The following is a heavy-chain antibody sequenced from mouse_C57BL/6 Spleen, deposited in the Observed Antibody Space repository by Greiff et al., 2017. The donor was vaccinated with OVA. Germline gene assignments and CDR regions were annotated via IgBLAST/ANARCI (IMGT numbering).Heavy chain of an antibody. CDR2: IDPSDSYT. CDR1: GYTFTSYW. CDR3: ARDGYYDD. J-gene: IGHJ2*01. D-gene: IGHD2-3*01. Sequence: QVQLQQPGAELVKPGASVKLSCKASGYTFTSYWMQWVKQRPGQGLEWIGEIDPSDSYTNYNQKFTGKATLTVDTSSSTAYMQLSSLTSEDSAVYYCARDGYYDDWGQGTTLTVSS. V-gene: IGHV1-50*01.